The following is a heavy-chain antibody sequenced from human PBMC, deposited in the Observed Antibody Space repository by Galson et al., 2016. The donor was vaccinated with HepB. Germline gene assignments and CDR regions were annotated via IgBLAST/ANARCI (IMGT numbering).Heavy chain of an antibody. CDR2: TYYRSKWYN. CDR3: ARVRCSTFRCQNWYDP. D-gene: IGHD2/OR15-2a*01. Sequence: CAISGDSVSSNSAAWTWIRQSPLRGLEWLGRTYYRSKWYNDYAVSVKGRITIHPDTSKNQFSLQLNSVTPEDTAVYYCARVRCSTFRCQNWYDPWGQGTLVTVSS. CDR1: GDSVSSNSAA. V-gene: IGHV6-1*01. J-gene: IGHJ5*02.